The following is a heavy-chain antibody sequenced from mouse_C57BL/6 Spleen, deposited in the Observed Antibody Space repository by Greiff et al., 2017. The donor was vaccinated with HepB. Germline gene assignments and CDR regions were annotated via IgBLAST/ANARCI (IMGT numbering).Heavy chain of an antibody. CDR1: GFNIKDYY. V-gene: IGHV14-1*01. CDR3: TTGGNPAWFAY. J-gene: IGHJ3*01. CDR2: IDPEDGDT. Sequence: VQLKQSGAELVRPGASVKLSCTASGFNIKDYYMHWVKQRPEQGLEWIGRIDPEDGDTEYAPKFQGKATMTADTSSNTAYLQLSSLTSEDTAVYYCTTGGNPAWFAYWGQGTLVTVSA. D-gene: IGHD2-1*01.